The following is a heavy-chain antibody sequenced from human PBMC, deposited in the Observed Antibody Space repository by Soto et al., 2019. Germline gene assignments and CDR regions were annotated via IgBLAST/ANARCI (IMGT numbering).Heavy chain of an antibody. Sequence: EVQLVESVGGLVQPGGSLRRSCAASGFTLSGRSMHWVRQAPGKGLVWVSGIDNAGTDSTYADSVKGRFTSSRDNAKNMLYLQMNSLRVEDTAVYYCARGWFGPDVWGKGTKVTVYS. J-gene: IGHJ6*04. V-gene: IGHV3-74*01. CDR2: IDNAGTDS. CDR3: ARGWFGPDV. D-gene: IGHD3-10*01. CDR1: GFTLSGRS.